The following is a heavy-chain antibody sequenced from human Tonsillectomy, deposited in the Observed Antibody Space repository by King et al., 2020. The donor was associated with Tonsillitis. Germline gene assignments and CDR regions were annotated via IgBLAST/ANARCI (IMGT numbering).Heavy chain of an antibody. D-gene: IGHD3-10*01. J-gene: IGHJ6*02. Sequence: VQLVESGGGVVQPGRSLRLSCEASGFTFSSYDMHWVRQAPGKGLEWVAVISYGGINKYYADSVKGRFTISRDNSKNTLYLQMNSLRAEDTAVYYCAKDLQTSGGMDVWGQGTTVTVS. CDR3: AKDLQTSGGMDV. CDR2: ISYGGINK. V-gene: IGHV3-30*18. CDR1: GFTFSSYD.